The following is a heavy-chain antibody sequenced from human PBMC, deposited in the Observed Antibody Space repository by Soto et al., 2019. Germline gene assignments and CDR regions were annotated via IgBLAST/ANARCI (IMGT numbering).Heavy chain of an antibody. CDR3: ARDGDYDILTGFHYYYYGMDV. CDR2: IIPIFGTA. J-gene: IGHJ6*02. D-gene: IGHD3-9*01. CDR1: GGTFSSYA. Sequence: QVQLVQSGAEVKKPGSSVKVSCKASGGTFSSYAISWVRQAPGQGLEWMGGIIPIFGTANYAQKFQGRVTITADESTITAYMELSSLRSEDTAVYYCARDGDYDILTGFHYYYYGMDVWGQGTTVTVSS. V-gene: IGHV1-69*01.